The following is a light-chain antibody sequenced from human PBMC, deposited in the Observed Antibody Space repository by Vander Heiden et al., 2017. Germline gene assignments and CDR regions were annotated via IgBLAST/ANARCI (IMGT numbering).Light chain of an antibody. CDR3: TSYTSSNTWV. CDR1: SSDIGSYNY. J-gene: IGLJ3*02. CDR2: DVS. V-gene: IGLV2-14*04. Sequence: STTISCTGTSSDIGSYNYVSWYQQHPGKAPKLIIYDVSDRPSGVSTRFSGSKSGNAASLTISSLQAEDEADYYCTSYTSSNTWVFGGGTKLTVL.